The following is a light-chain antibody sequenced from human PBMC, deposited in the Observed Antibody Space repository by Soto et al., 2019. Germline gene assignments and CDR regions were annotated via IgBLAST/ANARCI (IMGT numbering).Light chain of an antibody. J-gene: IGKJ1*01. CDR2: DAS. CDR3: QQYNSYSWA. V-gene: IGKV1-5*01. Sequence: DIHMTQSPSTLSGSVGDRVTITCRASQTISSWLAWYQQKPGKAPKLLIYDASSLESGVPSRFRGSGSGTEFTLTISSLQPNDFATYYCQQYNSYSWAFGQGTKVDIK. CDR1: QTISSW.